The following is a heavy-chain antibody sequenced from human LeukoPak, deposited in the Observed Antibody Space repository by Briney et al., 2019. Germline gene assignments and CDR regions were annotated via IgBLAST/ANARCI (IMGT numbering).Heavy chain of an antibody. D-gene: IGHD5-18*01. V-gene: IGHV4-61*08. Sequence: SETLSLTCTVSGASISSGGYYWSWIRQPPGKGLEWIGYIYYSGSTNYNPSLKSRVTISVDTSKNQFSLKLSSVTAADTAVYYCASGYSYGRTVWDVWGQGTTVTVSS. CDR3: ASGYSYGRTVWDV. J-gene: IGHJ6*02. CDR2: IYYSGST. CDR1: GASISSGGYY.